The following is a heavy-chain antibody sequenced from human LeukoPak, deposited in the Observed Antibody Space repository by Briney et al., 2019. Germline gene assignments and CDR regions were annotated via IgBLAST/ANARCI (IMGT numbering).Heavy chain of an antibody. CDR3: ARAEAYGSGIPQEFRFDP. V-gene: IGHV4-61*01. D-gene: IGHD3-10*01. CDR1: GFSLSTNKMC. Sequence: ESGPTLVNPTQTLTLTCTFSGFSLSTNKMCVSWIRQPPGKGLEWIGYIYYSGSTNYNPSLKSRVTISVDTSKNQFSLKLSSVTAADTAVYYCARAEAYGSGIPQEFRFDPWGQGTLVTVSS. J-gene: IGHJ5*02. CDR2: IYYSGST.